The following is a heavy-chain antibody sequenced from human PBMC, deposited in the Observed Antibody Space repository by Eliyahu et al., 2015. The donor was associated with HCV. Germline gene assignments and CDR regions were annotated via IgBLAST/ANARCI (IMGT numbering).Heavy chain of an antibody. V-gene: IGHV3-23*01. D-gene: IGHD6-13*01. CDR2: XSGSGGST. J-gene: IGHJ4*02. Sequence: EVQLLESGGGLVQPGGSLRLXXAAXGFXFSSYAMSWVRQAPGKGLEWXSAXSGSGGSTYYADSVKGRFTISRDNSKNTLYLQMNSLRAEDTAVYYCAKWNEQQLVEATSLFDYWGQGTLVTVSS. CDR3: AKWNEQQLVEATSLFDY. CDR1: GFXFSSYA.